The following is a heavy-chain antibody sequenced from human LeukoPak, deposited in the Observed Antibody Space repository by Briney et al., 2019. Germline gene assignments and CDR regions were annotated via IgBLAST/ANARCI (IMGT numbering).Heavy chain of an antibody. CDR2: ITPIFGTA. J-gene: IGHJ4*02. V-gene: IGHV1-69*05. CDR1: GGTFSSYA. Sequence: GASVKVSCKASGGTFSSYAISWVRQAPGQGLEWMGGITPIFGTANYAQKFQGRVTITTDESTSTAYMELSSLRSEDTAVYYCAAPYSSSSRAFDYWGQGTLVTVSS. CDR3: AAPYSSSSRAFDY. D-gene: IGHD6-6*01.